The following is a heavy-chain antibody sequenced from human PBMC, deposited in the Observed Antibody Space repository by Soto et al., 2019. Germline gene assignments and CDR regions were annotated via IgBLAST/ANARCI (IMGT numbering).Heavy chain of an antibody. D-gene: IGHD1-26*01. V-gene: IGHV1-2*02. J-gene: IGHJ4*02. Sequence: QVQLVQSGAEVKKPGASVKVSCKASGFTFTGYYMHWVRQAPGQGLEWMGWINPNSGGTNYAQKFRGRVTMTRDTAISTAYMELSRLRSDDTAMYYCARIIVGATGGFDYWGQGTLVTVSS. CDR3: ARIIVGATGGFDY. CDR1: GFTFTGYY. CDR2: INPNSGGT.